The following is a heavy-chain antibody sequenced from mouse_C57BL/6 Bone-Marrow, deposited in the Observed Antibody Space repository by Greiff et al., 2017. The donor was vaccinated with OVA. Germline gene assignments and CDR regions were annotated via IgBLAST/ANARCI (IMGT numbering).Heavy chain of an antibody. CDR3: ARGYYFDY. J-gene: IGHJ2*01. CDR1: GYTFTSYT. V-gene: IGHV1-4*01. Sequence: QDQLQQSGAELARPGASVKMSCKASGYTFTSYTMHWVKQRPGQGLEWIGYIDPSSDYTKYNQKFKDKATLTADKSSSTAYMQLSSLTSEDSAVYYCARGYYFDYWGQGTTLTVSS. CDR2: IDPSSDYT.